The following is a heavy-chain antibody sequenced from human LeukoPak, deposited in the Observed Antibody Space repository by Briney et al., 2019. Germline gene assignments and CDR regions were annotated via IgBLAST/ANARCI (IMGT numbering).Heavy chain of an antibody. CDR3: ARVTGYMIEDYFDY. CDR1: GGSIRNYY. J-gene: IGHJ4*02. V-gene: IGHV4-59*01. Sequence: SETLSLTCTVSGGSIRNYYWSWIRQPPGKGLEWIGYIYYSGSTNYNPSLKSRVTISVETSKNQFSLKLGSVTAADTAVYYCARVTGYMIEDYFDYWGQGTLVTVSS. CDR2: IYYSGST. D-gene: IGHD3-22*01.